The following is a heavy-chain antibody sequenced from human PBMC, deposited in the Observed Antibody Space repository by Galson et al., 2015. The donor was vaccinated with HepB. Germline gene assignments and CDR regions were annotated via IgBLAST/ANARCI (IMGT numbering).Heavy chain of an antibody. CDR3: VRDRTYKGGNSFDF. D-gene: IGHD3-10*01. V-gene: IGHV3-7*03. Sequence: SLRLSCAASGFSFSDYWMSWIRQAPGKRPEWVANIRYDEYEYYYADFVKGRFTISRDNARNSVFLQMSSLRRDDTAVYYCVRDRTYKGGNSFDFWGQGALVTVSS. CDR1: GFSFSDYW. J-gene: IGHJ4*02. CDR2: IRYDEYEY.